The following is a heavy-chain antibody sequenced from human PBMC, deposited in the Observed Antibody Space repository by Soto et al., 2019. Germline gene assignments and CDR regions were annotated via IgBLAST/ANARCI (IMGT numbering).Heavy chain of an antibody. CDR3: ARGGDFWSGYNYYYGVDV. D-gene: IGHD3-3*01. Sequence: SETLSLTCAVYGGSFSGYYWSWIRQPPGKGLEWIGEINHSGSTNYNPSLKSRVTISVDTSKNQFSLKLSSVTAADTAVYYCARGGDFWSGYNYYYGVDVWGQGTTVTVS. CDR2: INHSGST. V-gene: IGHV4-34*01. J-gene: IGHJ6*02. CDR1: GGSFSGYY.